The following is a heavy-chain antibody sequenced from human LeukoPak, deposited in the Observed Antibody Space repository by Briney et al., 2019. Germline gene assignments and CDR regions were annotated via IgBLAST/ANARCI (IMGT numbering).Heavy chain of an antibody. J-gene: IGHJ3*01. CDR1: GYTFTSYT. Sequence: ASVKVSCKASGYTFTSYTIHWVRQAPGQSLEWMGWISVGNSDSKCSQEFQGRVTLTRDTSATTAYLEVSSLRPEDMAVYYCARERGIRDAFDFWGQGTMVTVSS. V-gene: IGHV1-3*03. CDR2: ISVGNSDS. CDR3: ARERGIRDAFDF. D-gene: IGHD1-14*01.